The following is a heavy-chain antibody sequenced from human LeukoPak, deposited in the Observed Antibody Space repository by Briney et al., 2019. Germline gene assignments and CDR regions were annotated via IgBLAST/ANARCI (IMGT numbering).Heavy chain of an antibody. Sequence: PGGSLRLSCAASGFTFSSYAMHWVRQAPGKGLEWVAVISYDGNNKYYADSVKGRFTISRDNSKNTLYLQMNSLRAEDTAVYYCAREGCSSTSCYAWDYYYGMDVWGQGTTVTVSS. D-gene: IGHD2-2*01. CDR2: ISYDGNNK. CDR1: GFTFSSYA. V-gene: IGHV3-30-3*01. CDR3: AREGCSSTSCYAWDYYYGMDV. J-gene: IGHJ6*02.